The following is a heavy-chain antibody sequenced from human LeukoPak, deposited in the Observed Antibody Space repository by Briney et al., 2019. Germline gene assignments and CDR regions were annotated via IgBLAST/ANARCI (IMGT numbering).Heavy chain of an antibody. D-gene: IGHD1-7*01. CDR1: GGSLSSGGYS. J-gene: IGHJ4*02. CDR2: IYHSGST. Sequence: SQTLSLTCSVSGGSLSSGGYSWSWIRQPPGKGLEWIGYIYHSGSTYYNPSLKSRVTISVDRSKSQFSLKLNSVTAADTAVYSCARGSGLTGTTLIYWGQGILVTVSS. CDR3: ARGSGLTGTTLIY. V-gene: IGHV4-30-2*01.